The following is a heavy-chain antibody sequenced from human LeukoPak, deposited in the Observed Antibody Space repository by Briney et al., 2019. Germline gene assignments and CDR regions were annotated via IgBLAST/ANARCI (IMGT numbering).Heavy chain of an antibody. Sequence: SETLSLTCAVYGGSFSGYYWSRIRQPPGKGLEWIGEINHSGSTNYNPSLKSRVTISVDTSKNQFSLKLSSVTAADTAVYYCARGRYYYGSGRGTVFDPWGQGTLVTASS. CDR1: GGSFSGYY. J-gene: IGHJ5*02. CDR2: INHSGST. D-gene: IGHD3-10*01. CDR3: ARGRYYYGSGRGTVFDP. V-gene: IGHV4-34*01.